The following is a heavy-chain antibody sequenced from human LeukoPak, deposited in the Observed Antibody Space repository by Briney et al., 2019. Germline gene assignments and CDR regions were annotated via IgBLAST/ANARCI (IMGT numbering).Heavy chain of an antibody. V-gene: IGHV1-2*02. CDR1: GYTFTDYN. CDR3: ARVGLTRGEAFDI. D-gene: IGHD3-16*01. Sequence: GASVKVSCKASGYTFTDYNIHWVREAPGQGLEWMGWTDPKRGATKYAQKFEGRVTMTRDTSITTVYMELSSPRFDDTAMYSCARVGLTRGEAFDIWGQGTMVTVYS. CDR2: TDPKRGAT. J-gene: IGHJ3*02.